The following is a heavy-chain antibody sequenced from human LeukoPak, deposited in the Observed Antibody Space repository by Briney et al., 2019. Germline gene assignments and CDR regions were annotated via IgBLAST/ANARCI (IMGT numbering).Heavy chain of an antibody. D-gene: IGHD3-10*01. V-gene: IGHV4-4*07. CDR3: ARDSVTSPFDP. J-gene: IGHJ5*02. Sequence: PSETLSLTCTVSGGSISSYYWSWIRQPAGKVLEWIGRIYTSGSINYNPSLKSRVTMSVDTSKNQFSLKLSSVTAADTAVYYCARDSVTSPFDPWGQGTLVTVSS. CDR2: IYTSGSI. CDR1: GGSISSYY.